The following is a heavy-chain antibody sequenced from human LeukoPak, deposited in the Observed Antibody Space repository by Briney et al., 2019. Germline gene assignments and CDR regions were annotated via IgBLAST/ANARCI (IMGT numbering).Heavy chain of an antibody. CDR3: ARGLYPYYWYFDR. CDR1: GGSISSYY. Sequence: KPSETLSLTCTVSGGSISSYYWSWLRQPPGKGLEWLGYIYYSGSTNYNPSLKSRVTISVDTSKNQFSLKLSSVTAADTAVYYCARGLYPYYWYFDRWGRGTLVTVSA. V-gene: IGHV4-59*01. J-gene: IGHJ2*01. CDR2: IYYSGST. D-gene: IGHD2-2*02.